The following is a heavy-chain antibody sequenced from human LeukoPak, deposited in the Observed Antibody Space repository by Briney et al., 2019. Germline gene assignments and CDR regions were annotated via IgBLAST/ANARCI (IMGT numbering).Heavy chain of an antibody. D-gene: IGHD3-22*01. J-gene: IGHJ4*02. Sequence: GGSLRLSCAASGFTFSSYSMNWVRQAPGKGLEWVSYISSSSSTIYYADSVKGRFTISRDNAKNSLYLQMNSLRAEDTAVYYCAKRFERGYQRYYFDYWGQGTLVTVSS. V-gene: IGHV3-48*04. CDR3: AKRFERGYQRYYFDY. CDR1: GFTFSSYS. CDR2: ISSSSSTI.